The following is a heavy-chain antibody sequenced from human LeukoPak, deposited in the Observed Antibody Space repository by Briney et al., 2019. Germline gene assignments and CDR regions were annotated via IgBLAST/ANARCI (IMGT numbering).Heavy chain of an antibody. D-gene: IGHD3-10*01. CDR2: ISSSSSYI. Sequence: SGGSLRLSCAASGFTFSSYSMNWVRQAPGKGLEWVSSISSSSSYIYYADSVKGRFTISRDNAKNSLYLQMNSLRAEDTAVYYCARGRAELLWFGELTMTTYFDYWGQGTLVAVSS. CDR3: ARGRAELLWFGELTMTTYFDY. V-gene: IGHV3-21*01. CDR1: GFTFSSYS. J-gene: IGHJ4*02.